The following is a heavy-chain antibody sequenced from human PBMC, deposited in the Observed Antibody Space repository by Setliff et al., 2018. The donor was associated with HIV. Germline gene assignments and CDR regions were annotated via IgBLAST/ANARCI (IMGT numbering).Heavy chain of an antibody. CDR1: GFTFSDYW. V-gene: IGHV3-7*01. J-gene: IGHJ4*02. Sequence: GGSLRLSCAASGFTFSDYWINWVRQAPGKGLEWVANINQDGSVEGYVDSVKGRFNISRDNAKSSLYLHINSLRAEDMAVYYCVGGFYAGYWGQGTLVTVSS. CDR3: VGGFYAGY. CDR2: INQDGSVE. D-gene: IGHD5-12*01.